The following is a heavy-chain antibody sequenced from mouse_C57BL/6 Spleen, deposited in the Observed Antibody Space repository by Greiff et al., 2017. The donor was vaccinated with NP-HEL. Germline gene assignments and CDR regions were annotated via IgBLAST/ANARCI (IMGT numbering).Heavy chain of an antibody. V-gene: IGHV1-55*01. Sequence: QVQLQQSGAELVKPGASVKMSCKASGYTFTSYWITWVKQRPGQGLEWIGDIYPGSGSTNYNEKFKSKATLTVDTSSSTAYIQLSSLTSEDSAVYYCAREELYDAMDYWGQGTSVTVSS. CDR1: GYTFTSYW. CDR3: AREELYDAMDY. CDR2: IYPGSGST. J-gene: IGHJ4*01.